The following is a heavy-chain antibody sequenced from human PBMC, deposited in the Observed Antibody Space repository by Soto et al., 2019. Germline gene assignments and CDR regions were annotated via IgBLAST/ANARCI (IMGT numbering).Heavy chain of an antibody. V-gene: IGHV3-53*01. D-gene: IGHD4-17*01. CDR3: ARDGGLYGDYSIYGMDV. CDR2: IYSGGST. J-gene: IGHJ6*02. CDR1: GFTVSSNY. Sequence: EVQLVESGGGLIQPGGSLRLSCAASGFTVSSNYMSWVRQAPGKGLEWVSVIYSGGSTYYADSVKGRFTISRDNSKNTLYLQMNSLRAEDTAVYYCARDGGLYGDYSIYGMDVWGQGTTVTVSS.